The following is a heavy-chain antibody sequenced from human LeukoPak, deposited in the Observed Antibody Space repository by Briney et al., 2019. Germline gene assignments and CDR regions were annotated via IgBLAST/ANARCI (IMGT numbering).Heavy chain of an antibody. CDR3: ARRFSRITMIRGESWFDP. J-gene: IGHJ5*02. Sequence: SETLSLTCTVSGGSIRSYWSWIRQPAGKGLEWIGRIYGSGSTDYNPSLKSRVTMSIDTSKNQFSLNLISVTAADTAVYYCARRFSRITMIRGESWFDPWGQGTLVIVSS. D-gene: IGHD3-10*01. CDR2: IYGSGST. V-gene: IGHV4-4*07. CDR1: GGSIRSY.